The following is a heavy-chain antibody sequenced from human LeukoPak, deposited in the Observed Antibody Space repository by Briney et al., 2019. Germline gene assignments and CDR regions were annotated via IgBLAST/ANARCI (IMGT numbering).Heavy chain of an antibody. CDR2: IWYDGSNK. CDR1: GFIFSSYG. J-gene: IGHJ5*02. Sequence: GGSLRLSCAASGFIFSSYGMHWVRQAPGKGLEWVAVIWYDGSNKYYADSVKGRFTISRDNSKNTLYLQMNSLRAEDTAVYYCARGPPRGYFDWYNWFDPWGQGTLVTVSS. V-gene: IGHV3-33*01. D-gene: IGHD3-9*01. CDR3: ARGPPRGYFDWYNWFDP.